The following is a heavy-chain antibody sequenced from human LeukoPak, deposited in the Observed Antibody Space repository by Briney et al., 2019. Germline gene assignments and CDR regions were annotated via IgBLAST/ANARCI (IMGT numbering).Heavy chain of an antibody. D-gene: IGHD3-9*01. CDR1: GFSFRTCG. V-gene: IGHV3-23*01. Sequence: GGSLRLSCAGSGFSFRTCGMTWVRQAPGKGLEWVSSISGDGTGTYYADSVKGRFSISRDNSKKTLFLQMTRLRDEDTAVYYCAKQVYNDISTAYYMDDNYMDVWGKGTTVTISS. CDR2: ISGDGTGT. J-gene: IGHJ6*03. CDR3: AKQVYNDISTAYYMDDNYMDV.